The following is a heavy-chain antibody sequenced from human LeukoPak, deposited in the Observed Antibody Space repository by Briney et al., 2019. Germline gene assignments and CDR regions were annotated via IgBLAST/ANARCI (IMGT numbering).Heavy chain of an antibody. CDR2: IIPIFGTA. V-gene: IGHV1-69*13. CDR1: GYTFTGYY. CDR3: ATATIGAGNWFDP. D-gene: IGHD5-12*01. Sequence: SVKVSCKASGYTFTGYYMHWVRQAPGQGLEWMGGIIPIFGTANYAQKFQGRVTITADESTSTAYMELSSLRSEDTAVYYCATATIGAGNWFDPWGQGTLVTVSS. J-gene: IGHJ5*02.